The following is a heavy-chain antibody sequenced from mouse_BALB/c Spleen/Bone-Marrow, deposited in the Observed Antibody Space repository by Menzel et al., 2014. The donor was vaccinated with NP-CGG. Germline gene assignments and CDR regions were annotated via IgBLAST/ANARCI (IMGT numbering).Heavy chain of an antibody. V-gene: IGHV4-1*02. D-gene: IGHD2-3*01. Sequence: EVHLVESGGGLVQPGGSLKLSCAASGFDFXGFWMGWVRQAPGKGLEWIGEINPDSSTINYTPSLKDRFIISRDNAKNTLYLQMSKVRSEDTALYYCARLGYYGGFAYWGQGTLVTVSA. CDR3: ARLGYYGGFAY. CDR1: GFDFXGFW. J-gene: IGHJ3*01. CDR2: INPDSSTI.